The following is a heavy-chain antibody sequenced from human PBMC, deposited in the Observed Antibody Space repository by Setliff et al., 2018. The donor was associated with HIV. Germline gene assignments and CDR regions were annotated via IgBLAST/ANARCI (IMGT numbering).Heavy chain of an antibody. D-gene: IGHD3-3*01. CDR1: GDTFTSYD. V-gene: IGHV1-24*01. CDR2: FDPEDGET. CDR3: ARGATYYNFWTAPPPIDY. J-gene: IGHJ4*02. Sequence: ASVKVSCKTSGDTFTSYDINWVRQAAGHGLEWMANFDPEDGETFYAQKFQGRLTMTEDTSTDTAYMELSSLRSDDTAMYYCARGATYYNFWTAPPPIDYWGQGTPVTVSS.